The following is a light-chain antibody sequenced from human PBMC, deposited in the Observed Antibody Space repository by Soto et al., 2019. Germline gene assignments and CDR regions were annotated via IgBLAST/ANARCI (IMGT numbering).Light chain of an antibody. V-gene: IGLV6-57*03. CDR3: QSYDSSKGV. J-gene: IGLJ2*01. Sequence: NFMLTQPHSVSESPGKTVTISCTRSSGSIASNYVQWYQQRPGSAPTTVIYEDNQRPSGVPDRFSGSIDSSSNSASLTISGLKTEDEAAYYWQSYDSSKGVFGGGTHLTVL. CDR2: EDN. CDR1: SGSIASNY.